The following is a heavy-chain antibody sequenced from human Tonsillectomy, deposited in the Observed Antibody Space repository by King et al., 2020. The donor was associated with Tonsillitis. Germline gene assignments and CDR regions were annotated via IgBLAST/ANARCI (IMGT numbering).Heavy chain of an antibody. J-gene: IGHJ3*02. CDR1: GFTFSSHV. CDR2: IWYDGSNE. Sequence: QLVQSGGGVVQPWRSLRLSCVASGFTFSSHVFHWVRQAPGKGREWVADIWYDGSNEYYVDSEKGRFTISRDNAKNTVYLHRNRLRAENSAVYYCVRGPARSLDIWGQGTMVTVSS. V-gene: IGHV3-33*01. CDR3: VRGPARSLDI.